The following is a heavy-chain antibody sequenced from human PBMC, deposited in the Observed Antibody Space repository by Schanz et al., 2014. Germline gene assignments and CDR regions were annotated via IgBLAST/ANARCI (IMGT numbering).Heavy chain of an antibody. CDR3: VRDRRNADLDY. CDR2: ISDSGDTA. V-gene: IGHV3-48*01. Sequence: EVQLVESGGGLIQPGGSLRLSCAASGFGFSSYSMNWVRQAPGKGLEWVSLISDSGDTAYYADSVKGRFTMSRDNAKNSVFLQMNSLRAEDTAVYYCVRDRRNADLDYWGQGTLVTVSS. D-gene: IGHD1-1*01. J-gene: IGHJ4*02. CDR1: GFGFSSYS.